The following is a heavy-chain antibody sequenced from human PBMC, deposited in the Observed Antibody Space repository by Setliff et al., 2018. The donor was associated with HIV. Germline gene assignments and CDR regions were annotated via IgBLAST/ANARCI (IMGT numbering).Heavy chain of an antibody. CDR1: GGSFSNYY. Sequence: SETLSLTCTVTGGSFSNYYWSWFRQPPEKGLEWIGEINHSGSTNYNPSLKSRVSISIDTSKNQFSLKLNSVTAADTAVYYCARSVRHRTVTMIVGRFDPWGQGALVTVSS. V-gene: IGHV4-34*01. CDR2: INHSGST. J-gene: IGHJ5*02. CDR3: ARSVRHRTVTMIVGRFDP. D-gene: IGHD3-22*01.